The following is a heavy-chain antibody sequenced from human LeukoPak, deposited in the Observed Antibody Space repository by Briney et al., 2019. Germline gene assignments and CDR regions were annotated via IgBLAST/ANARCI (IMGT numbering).Heavy chain of an antibody. D-gene: IGHD5-18*01. V-gene: IGHV3-48*02. J-gene: IGHJ4*02. CDR1: GFTFSSYS. CDR2: IRRSGNPI. CDR3: AKVRSPGYSYGADN. Sequence: GGSLRPSCAASGFTFSSYSMNWVRQAPGKGLEWVAYIRRSGNPIYYADSVKGRFTISRDNAKNSLYLQMNSLRDEDTAVYYCAKVRSPGYSYGADNWGQGTLVTVSS.